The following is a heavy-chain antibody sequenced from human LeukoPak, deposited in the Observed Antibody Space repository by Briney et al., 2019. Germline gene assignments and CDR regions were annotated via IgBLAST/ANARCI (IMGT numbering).Heavy chain of an antibody. J-gene: IGHJ3*02. Sequence: GASVKVSCKASGYTFTGYYMHWVRQAPGQGLEWMGWINPNSGGTNYAQKFQGRATMTRDTSISTAYMEVSRLRSDDTAVYYCARAPGGYASDIWGQGTMVTVSS. V-gene: IGHV1-2*02. CDR1: GYTFTGYY. CDR2: INPNSGGT. CDR3: ARAPGGYASDI.